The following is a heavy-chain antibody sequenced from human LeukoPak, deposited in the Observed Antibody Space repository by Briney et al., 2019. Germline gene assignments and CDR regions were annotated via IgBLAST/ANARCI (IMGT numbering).Heavy chain of an antibody. D-gene: IGHD1-26*01. J-gene: IGHJ5*02. CDR1: GGSISDYS. Sequence: SETLSLTCTVSGGSISDYSWSWVRQPPGKGLEWIGEIYHSGSTYYNPSLKSRVTISVDTSKNQFSLKLSSVTAADTAVYYCARIIVGATTGWLDPWGQGTLVTVSS. CDR3: ARIIVGATTGWLDP. V-gene: IGHV4-34*01. CDR2: IYHSGST.